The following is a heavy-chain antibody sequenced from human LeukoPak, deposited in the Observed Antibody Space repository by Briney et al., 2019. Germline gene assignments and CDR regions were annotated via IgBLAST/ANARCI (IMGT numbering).Heavy chain of an antibody. CDR1: GFPFSSYS. CDR2: ISSSTSTI. V-gene: IGHV3-48*02. CDR3: ARVWGLAVAGGEIEY. J-gene: IGHJ4*02. Sequence: GGSLRLSCAASGFPFSSYSMNWVRQAPGKGLEWVSYISSSTSTIYYADSVKGRFTFSRDNAKNSLYLQMNSLRDEDTAVYYCARVWGLAVAGGEIEYWGQGTLVTVSS. D-gene: IGHD6-13*01.